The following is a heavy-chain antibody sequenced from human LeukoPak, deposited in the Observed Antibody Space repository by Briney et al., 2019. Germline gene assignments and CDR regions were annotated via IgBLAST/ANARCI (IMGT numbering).Heavy chain of an antibody. CDR3: ARGRRGWVGELLYYYYYYGMDV. CDR2: TYYRSKWYN. CDR1: GDSVSSNSAA. J-gene: IGHJ6*02. D-gene: IGHD3-10*01. V-gene: IGHV6-1*01. Sequence: SQTLSLTCAISGDSVSSNSAAWNWIRQSPSRGLEWLGRTYYRSKWYNDYAVSVKSRITINPDASKNQFSLKLSSVTAADTAVYYCARGRRGWVGELLYYYYYYGMDVWGQGTTVTVSS.